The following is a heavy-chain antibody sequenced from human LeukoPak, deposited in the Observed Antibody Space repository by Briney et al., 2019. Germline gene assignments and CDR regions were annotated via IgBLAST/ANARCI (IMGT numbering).Heavy chain of an antibody. Sequence: PGGSLRLSCAASGFTFSSYAMSWVRQAPGKGLEWIGEINHSGSTNYNPSLKSRVTISVDTSKNQFSLKLSSVTAADTAVYYCARGGGTVTTERDPFDYWGQGTLVTVSS. CDR1: GFTFSSYA. CDR3: ARGGGTVTTERDPFDY. V-gene: IGHV4-34*01. J-gene: IGHJ4*02. D-gene: IGHD4-17*01. CDR2: INHSGST.